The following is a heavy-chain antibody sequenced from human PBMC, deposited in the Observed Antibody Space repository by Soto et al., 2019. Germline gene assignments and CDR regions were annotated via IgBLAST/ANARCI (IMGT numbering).Heavy chain of an antibody. D-gene: IGHD3-10*01. J-gene: IGHJ6*02. CDR1: GFTVTSYY. CDR3: ARDYYYGSGNYYRADYYHYGMDV. CDR2: IYTGGNT. V-gene: IGHV3-53*01. Sequence: GGSLRLSCAASGFTVTSYYMSGVRQAPGKGLEWVSLIYTGGNTNYADSVKGRFTISRDNSKNTLYLQMNSLRAEDTAVYYCARDYYYGSGNYYRADYYHYGMDVWGQGTTVTVSS.